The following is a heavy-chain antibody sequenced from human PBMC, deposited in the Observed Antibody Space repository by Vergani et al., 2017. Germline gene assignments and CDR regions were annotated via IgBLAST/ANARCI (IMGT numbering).Heavy chain of an antibody. V-gene: IGHV4-39*01. CDR1: GGSISSSSYY. CDR2: IYYSGST. Sequence: QLQLQESGPGLVKPSETLPLTCTVSGGSISSSSYYWGWIRQPPGKGLEWIGSIYYSGSTSYNPSLTSLVTISVDTSKNQFSLKQSSVTASDTAVYYCARRTTMXRGVLEIARFYFDYWGQGTLVTVSS. CDR3: ARRTTMXRGVLEIARFYFDY. D-gene: IGHD3-10*01. J-gene: IGHJ4*02.